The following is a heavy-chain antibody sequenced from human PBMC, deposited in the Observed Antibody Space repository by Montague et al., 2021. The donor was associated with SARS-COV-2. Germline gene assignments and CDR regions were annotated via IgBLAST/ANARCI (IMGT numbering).Heavy chain of an antibody. CDR3: ARDAGATGGQYAFDL. CDR2: IGSTGITI. D-gene: IGHD3-10*01. J-gene: IGHJ3*01. V-gene: IGHV3-48*03. Sequence: SLRLSCAGSGFPFSSYELNWIRQAPGKGLEWVSYIGSTGITIYYADSVKDRFTISRDNAKNSLYLQLNRLRVDDTAVYYCARDAGATGGQYAFDLWGQGTMVTVSS. CDR1: GFPFSSYE.